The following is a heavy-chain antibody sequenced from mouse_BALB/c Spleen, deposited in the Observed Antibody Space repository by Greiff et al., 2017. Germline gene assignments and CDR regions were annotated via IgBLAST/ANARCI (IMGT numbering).Heavy chain of an antibody. CDR2: ISYSGST. CDR1: GDSITSCY. Sequence: EVQLQESGPSLVKPSQTLSLTCSVTGDSITSCYWNWVRKFPGNKLEYMGYISYSGSTYYNPSLKSRISITRDTSKNQYYLQLNSVTTEDTATYYCARYYGNYAYSMDYWGQGTTLTVSS. V-gene: IGHV3-8*02. J-gene: IGHJ4*01. D-gene: IGHD2-1*01. CDR3: ARYYGNYAYSMDY.